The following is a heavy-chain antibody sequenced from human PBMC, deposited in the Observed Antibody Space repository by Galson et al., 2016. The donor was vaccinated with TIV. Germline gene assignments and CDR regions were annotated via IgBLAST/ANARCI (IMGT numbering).Heavy chain of an antibody. D-gene: IGHD3-3*01. V-gene: IGHV1-69*13. J-gene: IGHJ6*02. CDR2: IIPIFGTA. Sequence: SVKVSCKASGGTFSSYAISWVRQAPGQGLEWMGGIIPIFGTANYAQKFQGRVTITADESTSTAYMELSSLRSEDTAVYYCARRSAAITIFGVDYYYGMDGWGQGTTVTVSS. CDR3: ARRSAAITIFGVDYYYGMDG. CDR1: GGTFSSYA.